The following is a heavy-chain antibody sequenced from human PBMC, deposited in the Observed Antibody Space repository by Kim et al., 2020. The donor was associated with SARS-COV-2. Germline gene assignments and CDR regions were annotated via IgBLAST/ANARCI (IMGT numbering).Heavy chain of an antibody. V-gene: IGHV3-23*01. CDR2: ISGSGGST. D-gene: IGHD3-22*01. J-gene: IGHJ4*02. CDR1: GFTFSSYA. Sequence: GGSLRLSCAASGFTFSSYAMSWVRQAPGKGLEWVSAISGSGGSTYYADSMKGRFTISRDNSKNTLYLQMNSLRAEDTAVYYCAKDLGITMIVVVITTFDYWGQGTLVTVSS. CDR3: AKDLGITMIVVVITTFDY.